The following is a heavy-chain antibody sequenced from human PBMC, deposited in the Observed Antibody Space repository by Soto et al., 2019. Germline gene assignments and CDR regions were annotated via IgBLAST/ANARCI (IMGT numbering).Heavy chain of an antibody. CDR2: IYHSGST. CDR1: LDSFSSTDYY. D-gene: IGHD3-3*01. V-gene: IGHV4-39*01. J-gene: IGHJ4*02. Sequence: SETLSLTCTVSLDSFSSTDYYWGWIRQPPGKGLEWIGSIYHSGSTFYNPSLQSRVTMSVDTSVKQFSLRLKSVTAADTGVYYCAILRGGIFGPSDYWGQGTPVTVSS. CDR3: AILRGGIFGPSDY.